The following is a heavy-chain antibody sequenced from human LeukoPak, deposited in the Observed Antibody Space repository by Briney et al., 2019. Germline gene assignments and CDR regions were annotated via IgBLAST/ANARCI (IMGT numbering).Heavy chain of an antibody. V-gene: IGHV4-39*01. J-gene: IGHJ4*02. D-gene: IGHD3-22*01. CDR3: ARGTQTYYDKAPVDY. CDR2: IYYSGST. CDR1: GGSISSSSYY. Sequence: SETLSLTCTVSGGSISSSSYYWGWVRQPPGKGLEWLGSIYYSGSTYYNTSLKSRATISVATSKTQFSLKRSSVTAADTAVYYCARGTQTYYDKAPVDYWGQGTLVTVSS.